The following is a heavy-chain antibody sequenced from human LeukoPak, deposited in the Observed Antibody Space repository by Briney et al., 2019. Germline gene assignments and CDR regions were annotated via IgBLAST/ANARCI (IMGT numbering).Heavy chain of an antibody. D-gene: IGHD5-24*01. CDR1: GFTFSSYA. V-gene: IGHV3-23*01. CDR3: AKVRWLQFYYFDY. Sequence: GGSLRLSCAASGFTFSSYAMSWVRQAPGKGLEWVSVISGSGGTTYYTDSMKGRFTISRDNSKNTLYLQMNSLRAEDTAVYYCAKVRWLQFYYFDYWGQGTLVTVSS. J-gene: IGHJ4*02. CDR2: ISGSGGTT.